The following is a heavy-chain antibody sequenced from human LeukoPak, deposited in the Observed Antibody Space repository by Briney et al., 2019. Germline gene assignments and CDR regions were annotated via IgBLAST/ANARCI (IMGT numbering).Heavy chain of an antibody. D-gene: IGHD3-16*01. J-gene: IGHJ4*02. CDR1: GGTFSSYA. CDR2: IIPIFGTA. V-gene: IGHV1-69*05. Sequence: SVKVSCKASGGTFSSYAISWVRQAPGQGLEWMGGIIPIFGTANYAQKFQGRVTITTDESTSTAYTELSSLRSEDTAVYYCARMGEPPLYYFDYWGQGTLVTVSS. CDR3: ARMGEPPLYYFDY.